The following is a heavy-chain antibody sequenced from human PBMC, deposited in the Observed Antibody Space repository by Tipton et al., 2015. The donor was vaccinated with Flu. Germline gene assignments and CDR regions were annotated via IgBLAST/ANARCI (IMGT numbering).Heavy chain of an antibody. CDR1: GGSISSSSYY. J-gene: IGHJ4*02. Sequence: TLSLTCTVSGGSISSSSYYWGWIRQPPGKGLEWIGSIYYSGSTYYNPSLKRRVTISVDTSKNQFSLKLSSVTAADTAVYYCASHSVYSSGWGMDPVDYFDDGGQGSRVNVS. CDR3: ASHSVYSSGWGMDPVDYFDD. CDR2: IYYSGST. D-gene: IGHD6-19*01. V-gene: IGHV4-39*01.